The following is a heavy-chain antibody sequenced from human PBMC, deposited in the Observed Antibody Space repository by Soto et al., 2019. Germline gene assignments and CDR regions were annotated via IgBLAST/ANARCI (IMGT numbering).Heavy chain of an antibody. Sequence: GGSLRLSCTASGFTFRSYAMNWVRQAPGKGLEWVSVISGSGDSTYYADSVKGRFTISRDNSKNTLYLQMKSLRAEDTAVYYCASRTSGWYFDYWGQGTVVTVSS. CDR1: GFTFRSYA. CDR2: ISGSGDST. V-gene: IGHV3-23*01. J-gene: IGHJ4*02. CDR3: ASRTSGWYFDY. D-gene: IGHD6-19*01.